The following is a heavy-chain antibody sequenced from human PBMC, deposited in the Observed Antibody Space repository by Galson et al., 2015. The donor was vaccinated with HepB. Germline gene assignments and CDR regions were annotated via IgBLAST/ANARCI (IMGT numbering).Heavy chain of an antibody. D-gene: IGHD1-26*01. J-gene: IGHJ5*02. Sequence: SLRLSCAASGFTFSSYSMNWVRQAPGKGLEWVSSISSSSSYIYYADSVKGRFTISRDNAKNSLYLQMNSLRAEDTAVYYCARDRGSGGYSGSYGWFDPWGQGTLVTVSS. CDR3: ARDRGSGGYSGSYGWFDP. CDR1: GFTFSSYS. V-gene: IGHV3-21*01. CDR2: ISSSSSYI.